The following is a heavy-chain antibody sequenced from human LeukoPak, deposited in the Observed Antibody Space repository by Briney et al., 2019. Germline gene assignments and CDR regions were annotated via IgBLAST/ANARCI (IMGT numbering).Heavy chain of an antibody. Sequence: PGRSLRLSCAASGFTFDDYAMHWVRQAPGKGLEWVSGISWSSGSIGYADSVNGRFTISRDNAKNSLYLQMNSLREEDTAFYYCARFNGDHYGMDVWGQGTTVTVSS. D-gene: IGHD3-10*01. J-gene: IGHJ6*02. CDR1: GFTFDDYA. CDR3: ARFNGDHYGMDV. CDR2: ISWSSGSI. V-gene: IGHV3-9*01.